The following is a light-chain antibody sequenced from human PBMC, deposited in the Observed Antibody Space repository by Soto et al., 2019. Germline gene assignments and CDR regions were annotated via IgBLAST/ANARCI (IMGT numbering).Light chain of an antibody. CDR2: DAS. Sequence: IVLTQSPATLSVSPGEGATLSCRASQNVNSNLVWYQQKPGQAPRLLIYDASTRATANPARFSGSGSGTEFTLTISSLQSENFAVYYCQQHNNWPRTFGQGTKVDIK. CDR1: QNVNSN. J-gene: IGKJ1*01. V-gene: IGKV3-15*01. CDR3: QQHNNWPRT.